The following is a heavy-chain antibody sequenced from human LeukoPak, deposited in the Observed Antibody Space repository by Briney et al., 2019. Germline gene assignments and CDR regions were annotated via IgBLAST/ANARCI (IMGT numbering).Heavy chain of an antibody. V-gene: IGHV3-30*02. CDR3: ARLSSTYSSGWYVY. Sequence: GGSLRLSCAASGFTFSSYGMHWVRQAPGKGLEWVAFIRYDGSNKYYADSVKGRFTISRDNAKNSLYLQMNSLRAEDTALYYCARLSSTYSSGWYVYWGQGTLVTVSS. D-gene: IGHD6-19*01. CDR1: GFTFSSYG. J-gene: IGHJ4*02. CDR2: IRYDGSNK.